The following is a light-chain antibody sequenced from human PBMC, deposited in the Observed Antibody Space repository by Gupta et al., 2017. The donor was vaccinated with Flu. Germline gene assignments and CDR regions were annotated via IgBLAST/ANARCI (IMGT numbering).Light chain of an antibody. Sequence: EILMTQSPATLSVSRGERPTLSCRASQSVSSNLARCKQKPGQEHRLRIYGASTRATGIPARFSGSGSGTECTLTISSRQSEDCAVYDCQQENNWHTLYSFGQGTKLEIK. J-gene: IGKJ2*03. V-gene: IGKV3-15*01. CDR3: QQENNWHTLYS. CDR2: GAS. CDR1: QSVSSN.